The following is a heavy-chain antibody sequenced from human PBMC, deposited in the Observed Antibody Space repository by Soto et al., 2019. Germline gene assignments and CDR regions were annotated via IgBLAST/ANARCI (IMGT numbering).Heavy chain of an antibody. D-gene: IGHD6-13*01. CDR1: GFTFSHYA. CDR3: ARHPERIAQIGWFDP. Sequence: PGGSLRLSCTASGFTFSHYAMDWVRQPPGKGLEWVSVITADGGTTYYTDSVKGRFTISRDNAKNSLYLQMNSLRAEDTAVYYCARHPERIAQIGWFDPWGQGTLVTVSS. J-gene: IGHJ5*02. V-gene: IGHV3-23*01. CDR2: ITADGGTT.